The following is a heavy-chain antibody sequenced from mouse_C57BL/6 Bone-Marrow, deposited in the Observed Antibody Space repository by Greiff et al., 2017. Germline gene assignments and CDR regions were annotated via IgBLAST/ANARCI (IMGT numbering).Heavy chain of an antibody. Sequence: QVQLKQSGAELARPGASVKLSCKASGYTFTSYGISWVKQRTGQGLEWIGEIYPRSGNTYYNEKFKGKATLTADESASTAYMAPRSLTSEDSAVYFCARTYCSYYYAMDYWGQGTSVTVSS. V-gene: IGHV1-81*01. CDR3: ARTYCSYYYAMDY. J-gene: IGHJ4*01. D-gene: IGHD2-12*01. CDR1: GYTFTSYG. CDR2: IYPRSGNT.